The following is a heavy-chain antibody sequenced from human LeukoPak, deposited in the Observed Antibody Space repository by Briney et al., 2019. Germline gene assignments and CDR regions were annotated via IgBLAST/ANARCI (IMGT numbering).Heavy chain of an antibody. CDR3: ARDEGRLAY. J-gene: IGHJ4*02. Sequence: SETLSLTCAVYGGSFSGYYWSWIRQPPGKGLEWIGEINHSGSTNYNPSLKSRVIMSVDTSKNQFSLKLSSVTAADTAVYYCARDEGRLAYWGQGTLVTVSS. D-gene: IGHD3-9*01. CDR1: GGSFSGYY. V-gene: IGHV4-34*01. CDR2: INHSGST.